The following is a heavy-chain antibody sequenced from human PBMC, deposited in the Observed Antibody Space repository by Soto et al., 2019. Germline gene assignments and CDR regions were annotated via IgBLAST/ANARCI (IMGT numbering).Heavy chain of an antibody. D-gene: IGHD6-13*01. J-gene: IGHJ6*02. CDR2: IYWDDDK. CDR3: AHRLEQLGNYYYYYGMDV. CDR1: GFSLSTSGVG. Sequence: SGPTLVNPTQTLTLTCTFSGFSLSTSGVGVGWIRQPPGKALEWLALIYWDDDKRYSPSLKSRLTITKDTSKNQVVLTMTNMDPVDTATYYCAHRLEQLGNYYYYYGMDVWGQGTTVTVSS. V-gene: IGHV2-5*02.